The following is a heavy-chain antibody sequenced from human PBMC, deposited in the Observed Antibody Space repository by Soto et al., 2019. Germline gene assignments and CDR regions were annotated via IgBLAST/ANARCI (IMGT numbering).Heavy chain of an antibody. V-gene: IGHV3-49*03. CDR3: TRDLARYFDWRPMGDYYGMDV. D-gene: IGHD3-9*01. J-gene: IGHJ6*01. Sequence: PGGSLRLSCTASGFTFGDYAMSWFRQAPGKGLEWVGFIRSKAYGGTTEYAASVKGRFTISRDDSKSIAYLQMNSLKTEDTAVYYCTRDLARYFDWRPMGDYYGMDVWGQGTTVTVSS. CDR1: GFTFGDYA. CDR2: IRSKAYGGTT.